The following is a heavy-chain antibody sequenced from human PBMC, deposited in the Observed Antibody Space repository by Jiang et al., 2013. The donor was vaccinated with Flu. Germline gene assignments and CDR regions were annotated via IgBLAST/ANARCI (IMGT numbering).Heavy chain of an antibody. CDR3: ARDGGGYCSSTSCHAFDI. CDR2: SIIVEH. CDR1: GGSISSVVTP. V-gene: IGHV4-30-2*01. Sequence: TCAVSGGSISSVVTPGAGSGSHQGRAWSGLGTSIIVEHLLQPSLKSRVTISVDRSKNQFSLKLSSVTAADTAVYYCARDGGGYCSSTSCHAFDIWGQGTMVTVSS. D-gene: IGHD2-2*01. J-gene: IGHJ3*02.